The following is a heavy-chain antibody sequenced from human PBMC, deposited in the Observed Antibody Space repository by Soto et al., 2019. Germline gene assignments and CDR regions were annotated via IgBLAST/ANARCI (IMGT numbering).Heavy chain of an antibody. CDR1: GFSLSTSGVG. V-gene: IGHV2-5*02. Sequence: QITLKESGPTLVKPTQTLTLTCTFSGFSLSTSGVGVGWIRQPPGKALEWLALIYWDDDKRYSPSLKSRLTITKDTSKNQVVLTITNMDPVDTATYYCARNVLRFLEWLPLMDVWGQGTTVTVSS. CDR2: IYWDDDK. CDR3: ARNVLRFLEWLPLMDV. J-gene: IGHJ6*02. D-gene: IGHD3-3*01.